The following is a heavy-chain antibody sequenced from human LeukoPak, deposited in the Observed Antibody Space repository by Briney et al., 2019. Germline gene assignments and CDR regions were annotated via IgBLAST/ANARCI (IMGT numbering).Heavy chain of an antibody. CDR1: GYSFAGYG. CDR3: ARVGAAPGHFDY. D-gene: IGHD6-13*01. V-gene: IGHV1-18*01. Sequence: GASVKVSCTASGYSFAGYGISWVRQAPGQGLEWIGWISTYSGNTNYAHNLQGRITVTTETSTSTAYTELRSLRSDDTAVYYCARVGAAPGHFDYWGQGTQLTVSS. CDR2: ISTYSGNT. J-gene: IGHJ4*02.